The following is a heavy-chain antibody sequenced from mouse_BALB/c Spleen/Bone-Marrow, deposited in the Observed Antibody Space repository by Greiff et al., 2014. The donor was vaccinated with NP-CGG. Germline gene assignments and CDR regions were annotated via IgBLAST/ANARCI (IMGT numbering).Heavy chain of an antibody. Sequence: LQESGAELVRPGTSVKVSCKASGYAFTNYLIEWVKQRPGQGLEWIGVINPGSGGTNYNEKFKGKATLTADKSSSTAYMQLSSLTSDDSAVYFCARRNGNYAWFAYWGQRTLVTVSA. CDR3: ARRNGNYAWFAY. J-gene: IGHJ3*01. D-gene: IGHD2-1*01. CDR1: GYAFTNYL. CDR2: INPGSGGT. V-gene: IGHV1-54*03.